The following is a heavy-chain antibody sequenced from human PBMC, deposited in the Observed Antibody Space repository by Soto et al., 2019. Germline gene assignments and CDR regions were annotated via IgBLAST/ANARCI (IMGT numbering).Heavy chain of an antibody. V-gene: IGHV4-39*01. CDR2: IYYSGST. D-gene: IGHD3-9*01. CDR3: ARVGGRILTGYYPIPVYYFDY. Sequence: LSETLSLTCTVSGGSISSSSYYWGWIRQPPGKGLEWIGSIYYSGSTYYNPSLKSRVTISVDTSKNQFSLKLSSVTAADTAVYYCARVGGRILTGYYPIPVYYFDYWGQGTLVTVSS. J-gene: IGHJ4*02. CDR1: GGSISSSSYY.